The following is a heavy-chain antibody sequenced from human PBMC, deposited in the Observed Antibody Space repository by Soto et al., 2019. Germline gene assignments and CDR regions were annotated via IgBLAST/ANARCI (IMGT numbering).Heavy chain of an antibody. CDR3: ARETYTNCYEMDL. CDR2: ISSSGHT. J-gene: IGHJ5*02. Sequence: QVQLQESGPGLVKPSQTLSLTCSVSGGSISSGGYYWSWVRPHPGKGLEWIGYISSSGHTYHNPSLESRVSISIDTSKNQFSLKLRYVTAADTAVYFCARETYTNCYEMDLWGQGTLVTVSS. D-gene: IGHD3-3*01. CDR1: GGSISSGGYY. V-gene: IGHV4-31*03.